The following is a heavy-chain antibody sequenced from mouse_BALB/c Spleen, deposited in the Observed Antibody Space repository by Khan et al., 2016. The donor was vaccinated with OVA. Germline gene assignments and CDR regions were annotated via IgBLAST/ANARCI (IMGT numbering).Heavy chain of an antibody. CDR3: AKWGTANYYAMDD. Sequence: QVQLKQSGPGLVAPSQSLSITCTVSGFSLTSYGVNWVRQPPGKGLEWLGVIWGDGSTNYHSTLMSRLSISKDNSQSQVFLKLSSLQTDDTATYYGAKWGTANYYAMDDWGQGTAVTVAS. V-gene: IGHV2-3*01. D-gene: IGHD1-2*01. CDR2: IWGDGST. CDR1: GFSLTSYG. J-gene: IGHJ4*01.